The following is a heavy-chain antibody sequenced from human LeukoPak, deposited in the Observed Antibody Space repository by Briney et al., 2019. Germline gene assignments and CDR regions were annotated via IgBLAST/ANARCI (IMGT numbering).Heavy chain of an antibody. CDR2: IFTSGST. D-gene: IGHD1-1*01. Sequence: SETLSLTCTVSGGSISSGSYYWSWIRQPAGKGLEWIGRIFTSGSTNYNPSLKSRVAASLDTSKNQFSLKLSSVTAADTAVYYCASQLGYFDYWGQGTLVTVSS. CDR3: ASQLGYFDY. J-gene: IGHJ4*02. V-gene: IGHV4-61*02. CDR1: GGSISSGSYY.